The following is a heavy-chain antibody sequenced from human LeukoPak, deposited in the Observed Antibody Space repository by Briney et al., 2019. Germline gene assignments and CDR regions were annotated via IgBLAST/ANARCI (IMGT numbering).Heavy chain of an antibody. CDR3: ARGGSYDFWSGYFYYFDY. Sequence: APVKVSCKASGYTFTGYYMHWVRQAPGQGLEWMGRINPNSGGTNYAQKFQGRVTMTRDTSISTAYMELSRLRSDDTAVYYCARGGSYDFWSGYFYYFDYWGQGTLVTVSS. J-gene: IGHJ4*02. D-gene: IGHD3-3*01. CDR2: INPNSGGT. V-gene: IGHV1-2*06. CDR1: GYTFTGYY.